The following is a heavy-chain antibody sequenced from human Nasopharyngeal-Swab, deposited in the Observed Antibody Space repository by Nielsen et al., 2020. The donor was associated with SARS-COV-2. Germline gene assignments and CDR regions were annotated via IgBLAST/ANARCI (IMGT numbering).Heavy chain of an antibody. CDR3: ARAVCGGDCYNYYYYYYMDV. D-gene: IGHD2-21*02. CDR2: ISSSSSYI. V-gene: IGHV3-21*01. J-gene: IGHJ6*03. CDR1: GFTFSTYG. Sequence: GESLKISCAASGFTFSTYGMNWVRQAPGKGLEWVSSISSSSSYIYYADSVKGRFTISRDNAKNSLYLQMNSLRAEDTAVYYCARAVCGGDCYNYYYYYYMDVWGKGTTVTVSS.